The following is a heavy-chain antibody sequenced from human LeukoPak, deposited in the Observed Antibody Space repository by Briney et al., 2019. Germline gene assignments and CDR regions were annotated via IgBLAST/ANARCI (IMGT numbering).Heavy chain of an antibody. CDR1: GGTFSSYT. Sequence: SVKVSCKASGGTFSSYTISWVRQAPGQGLEWMGRIIPILGIANYAQKFQGRVTITADKSTSTAYMELSSLRSEDTAVYYCARDPAGDYGVDWGQGALVTVSS. CDR2: IIPILGIA. D-gene: IGHD4-17*01. CDR3: ARDPAGDYGVD. J-gene: IGHJ4*02. V-gene: IGHV1-69*04.